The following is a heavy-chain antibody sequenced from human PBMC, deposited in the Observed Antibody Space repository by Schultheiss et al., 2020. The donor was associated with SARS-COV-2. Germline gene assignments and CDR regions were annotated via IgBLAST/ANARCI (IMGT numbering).Heavy chain of an antibody. J-gene: IGHJ4*02. V-gene: IGHV4-34*01. CDR2: INHSGST. Sequence: SETLSLTCAVYGGSFSGYYWSWIRQPPGKGLEWIGEINHSGSTNYNPSLKSRVTISVDTSKSQFSLKLSSVTAADTAVYHCARDYDFWSGYVYWGQGTLVTVSS. CDR3: ARDYDFWSGYVY. D-gene: IGHD3-3*01. CDR1: GGSFSGYY.